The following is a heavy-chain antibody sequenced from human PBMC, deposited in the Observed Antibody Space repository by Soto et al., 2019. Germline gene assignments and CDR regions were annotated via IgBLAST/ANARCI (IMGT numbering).Heavy chain of an antibody. CDR2: TNSDGTST. D-gene: IGHD2-21*02. J-gene: IGHJ4*02. V-gene: IGHV3-74*01. CDR1: GFTFSSYW. CDR3: VRDNNGDCDY. Sequence: EVQLVESGGGLVQPGGSLRLSCAASGFTFSSYWMHWVRQAPGKGLVWVSCTNSDGTSTSYADSVKGRFTISGDSAKKTLYLQMNSLRAEDTAVYYCVRDNNGDCDYWGQGTLVTVSS.